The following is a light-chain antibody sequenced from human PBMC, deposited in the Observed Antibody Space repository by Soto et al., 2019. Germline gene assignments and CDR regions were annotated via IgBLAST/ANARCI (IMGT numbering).Light chain of an antibody. CDR2: AAS. J-gene: IGKJ4*01. CDR3: LHDHDYPLT. V-gene: IGKV1-6*01. CDR1: QSISSY. Sequence: IQMTQSPSSLSASVGDRVTITCRASQSISSYLNWYQQKPGKAPKLLIYAASSLQSGVPSRFGGSGSGTDFILTISSLQPEDSATYYCLHDHDYPLTFGGGTKV.